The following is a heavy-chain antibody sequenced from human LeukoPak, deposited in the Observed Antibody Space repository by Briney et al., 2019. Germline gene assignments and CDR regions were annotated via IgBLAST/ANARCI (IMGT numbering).Heavy chain of an antibody. J-gene: IGHJ3*02. CDR2: ISSSGSTI. Sequence: PGGSLRLSCAASGFTFSSYEMNWVRQAPGKGLEWVSYISSSGSTIYYADSVKGRFTISRDNAKNSLYLQMNSLRAEDTAVYYCARAGWYYDGSVHDAFDIWGKGKMVTVSS. CDR1: GFTFSSYE. V-gene: IGHV3-48*03. D-gene: IGHD3-22*01. CDR3: ARAGWYYDGSVHDAFDI.